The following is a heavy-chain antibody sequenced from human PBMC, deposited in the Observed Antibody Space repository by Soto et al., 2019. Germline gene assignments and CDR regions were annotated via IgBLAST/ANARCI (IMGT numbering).Heavy chain of an antibody. CDR1: GYTFTSYY. CDR2: INPSGGST. CDR3: ARDFSRLDS. V-gene: IGHV1-46*03. J-gene: IGHJ4*02. Sequence: QVQLVQSGAEVKKPGASVKVSCKASGYTFTSYYMHWVRQTPGQGLEWMGIINPSGGSTSYAQKFQGRVTMTRDTSTSTVYMELSSLRSEDTGVYYWARDFSRLDSWGQGTLVPVSS.